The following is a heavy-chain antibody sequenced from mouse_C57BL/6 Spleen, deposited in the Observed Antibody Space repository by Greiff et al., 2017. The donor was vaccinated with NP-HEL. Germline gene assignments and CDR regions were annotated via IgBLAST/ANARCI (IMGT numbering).Heavy chain of an antibody. J-gene: IGHJ2*01. D-gene: IGHD1-1*01. V-gene: IGHV5-16*01. Sequence: EVQVVESEGGLVQPGSSMKLSCTASGFTFSDYYMAWVRQVPEKGLEWVANVNYDGSSTYYLDSLKSRFIISRDNAKNILYLQMSSLKSEDTATYYCARFGSSSYFDYWGQGTTLTVSS. CDR1: GFTFSDYY. CDR3: ARFGSSSYFDY. CDR2: VNYDGSST.